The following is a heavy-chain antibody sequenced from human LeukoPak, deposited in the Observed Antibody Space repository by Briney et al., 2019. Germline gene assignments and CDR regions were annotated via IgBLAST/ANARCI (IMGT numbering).Heavy chain of an antibody. CDR2: IYYSGST. V-gene: IGHV4-59*12. CDR3: ARGSLYSSSWYVSYYMDV. J-gene: IGHJ6*03. D-gene: IGHD6-13*01. Sequence: SETLSLTCTVSGGSISNKYWSWIRQPPGKGLEWIGYIYYSGSTNYNPSLKSRVTISVDTSKNQFSLKLSSVTAADTAVYYCARGSLYSSSWYVSYYMDVWGKGTTVTVSS. CDR1: GGSISNKY.